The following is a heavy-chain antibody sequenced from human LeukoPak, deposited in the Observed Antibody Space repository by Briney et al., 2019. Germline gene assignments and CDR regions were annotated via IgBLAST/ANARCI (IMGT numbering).Heavy chain of an antibody. CDR1: GYTFTGYY. Sequence: ASVKVSCKASGYTFTGYYMHWLRQAPGQGLEWMGRFNPNSGGTNYAQKFQGRVTMTRDTSISTAYMELSRLRSDDTAVYYCARVRAVAVLSPFDYWGQGTLVTVSS. D-gene: IGHD6-19*01. J-gene: IGHJ4*02. CDR2: FNPNSGGT. V-gene: IGHV1-2*06. CDR3: ARVRAVAVLSPFDY.